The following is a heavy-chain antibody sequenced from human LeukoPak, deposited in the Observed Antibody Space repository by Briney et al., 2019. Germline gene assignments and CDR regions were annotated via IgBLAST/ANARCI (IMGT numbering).Heavy chain of an antibody. D-gene: IGHD3-3*01. V-gene: IGHV1-8*01. CDR3: ARKGYDFWSGPYVDY. J-gene: IGHJ4*02. CDR1: GYTFTSYD. CDR2: MNPNSGNT. Sequence: GASVKVSCKASGYTFTSYDINWVRQAPGHGLEWMGWMNPNSGNTGYAQKLQGRVTMTRNTSISTAYMELSSLRSEDTAVYYCARKGYDFWSGPYVDYWGQGTLVTVSS.